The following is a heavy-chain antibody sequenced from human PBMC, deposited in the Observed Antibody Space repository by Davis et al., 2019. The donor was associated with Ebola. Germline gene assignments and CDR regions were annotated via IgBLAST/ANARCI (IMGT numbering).Heavy chain of an antibody. Sequence: LSLTCAASGFTFSSYGMHWVRQAPGKGLEWVAVISYDGSNKYYADSVKGRFTISRDNSKNTLYLQMNSLRAEDTAVYYCARDREWPLDYWGQGTLVTVSS. D-gene: IGHD3-3*01. CDR2: ISYDGSNK. CDR1: GFTFSSYG. CDR3: ARDREWPLDY. V-gene: IGHV3-30*03. J-gene: IGHJ4*02.